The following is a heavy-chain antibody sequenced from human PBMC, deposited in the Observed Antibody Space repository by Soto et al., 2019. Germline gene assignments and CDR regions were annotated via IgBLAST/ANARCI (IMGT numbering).Heavy chain of an antibody. J-gene: IGHJ4*02. D-gene: IGHD6-25*01. CDR1: GFTFRNYA. V-gene: IGHV3-23*01. CDR2: ITGNGGDT. Sequence: VQLLESGGGLVQPGGSLRLSCAGSGFTFRNYAMSWVRLTPGKGLEWVSAITGNGGDTFHADSVKGRFTISRDNSNNTLYLQMNSLRAEDTAVYYCAKGSASGSPYYFDFWGQGTLVTVSS. CDR3: AKGSASGSPYYFDF.